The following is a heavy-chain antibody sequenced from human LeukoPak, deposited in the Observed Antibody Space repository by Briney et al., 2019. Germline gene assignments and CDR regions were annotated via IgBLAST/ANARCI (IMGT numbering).Heavy chain of an antibody. V-gene: IGHV3-48*02. J-gene: IGHJ4*02. D-gene: IGHD5-12*01. CDR3: ARPGHGGYDR. CDR1: GFTFSSYS. CDR2: ITASGTAM. Sequence: GGSLRLSCAASGFTFSSYSMNWVRQAPGKGLEWVSHITASGTAMFYADSVKGRFTISRDNAKNSLYLQMNSLRDEDTAVYYCARPGHGGYDRWGQGTLVTVSS.